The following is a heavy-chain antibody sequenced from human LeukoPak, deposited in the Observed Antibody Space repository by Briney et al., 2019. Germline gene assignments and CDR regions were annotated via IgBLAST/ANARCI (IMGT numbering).Heavy chain of an antibody. Sequence: GGSLRLSCVASGLSFSDTNLAWIRQAPGKGLEWISYIRRVPTDLYYADSVKGRFTITRDNAKNSLYLQMNSLRAEDTANYYCARRARDFGDSHAFDVWGQGTMVTVSS. CDR3: ARRARDFGDSHAFDV. CDR1: GLSFSDTN. J-gene: IGHJ3*01. D-gene: IGHD4-17*01. V-gene: IGHV3-11*01. CDR2: IRRVPTDL.